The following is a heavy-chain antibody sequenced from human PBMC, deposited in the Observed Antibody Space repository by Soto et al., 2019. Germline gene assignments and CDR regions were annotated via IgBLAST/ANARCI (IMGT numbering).Heavy chain of an antibody. CDR2: ISAYNGNT. CDR1: GYTFTSYG. V-gene: IGHV1-18*01. Sequence: ASVKVSCKASGYTFTSYGISWVRQAPGQGLEWMGWISAYNGNTNYAQKLQGRVTMTKETSTSTAYMELRSLRSDDTAVYYCARGGANSGSSTLVDYWGQGTLVTVSS. J-gene: IGHJ4*02. D-gene: IGHD1-26*01. CDR3: ARGGANSGSSTLVDY.